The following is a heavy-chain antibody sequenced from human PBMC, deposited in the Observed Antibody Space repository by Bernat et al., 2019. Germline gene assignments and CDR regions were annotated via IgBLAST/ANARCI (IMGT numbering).Heavy chain of an antibody. CDR3: ARSLLGTSRNDAFEI. V-gene: IGHV3-7*01. CDR2: IKQDGSEK. J-gene: IGHJ3*02. D-gene: IGHD7-27*01. Sequence: EVQLVESGGGLVQPGTSLRLSCAASGFSFETYWMTWVRQAPGKGLEWVANIKQDGSEKNYVDSVKGRFTISRDNSENSLYLQMNSLRAEDTAVYYCARSLLGTSRNDAFEIWGQGTTVTVSS. CDR1: GFSFETYW.